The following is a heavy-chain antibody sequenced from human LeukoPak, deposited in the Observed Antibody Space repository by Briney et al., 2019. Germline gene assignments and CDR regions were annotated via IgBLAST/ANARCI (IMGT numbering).Heavy chain of an antibody. CDR1: GFTFRSYW. Sequence: GGSLRLSCAASGFTFRSYWMSWVRQAPGKGLEWVANIKQDGSEKYYADSVKGRFTISRDNAKNSLYLQMNSLRAEDTAVYYCARSGYYYDSRVDYWGQGTLVTVSS. CDR2: IKQDGSEK. J-gene: IGHJ4*02. V-gene: IGHV3-7*01. CDR3: ARSGYYYDSRVDY. D-gene: IGHD3-22*01.